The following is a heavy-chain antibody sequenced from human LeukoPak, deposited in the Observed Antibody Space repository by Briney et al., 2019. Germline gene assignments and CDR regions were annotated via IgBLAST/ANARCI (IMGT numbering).Heavy chain of an antibody. Sequence: GGSLRLSCAASGFTFSSYAMHWVRQAPGKGLEWVAVISYDGSNKYYADSVKGRFTISRDNSKNTLYLQMGSLRAEDMAVYYCARSQTYYYDSSGYYQAEHPDYWGQGTLVTVSS. CDR3: ARSQTYYYDSSGYYQAEHPDY. V-gene: IGHV3-30*14. CDR2: ISYDGSNK. D-gene: IGHD3-22*01. CDR1: GFTFSSYA. J-gene: IGHJ4*02.